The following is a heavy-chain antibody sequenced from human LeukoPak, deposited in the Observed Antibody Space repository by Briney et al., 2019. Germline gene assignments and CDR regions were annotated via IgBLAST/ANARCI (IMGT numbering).Heavy chain of an antibody. J-gene: IGHJ3*02. D-gene: IGHD3-3*01. CDR3: ARDRDTISKGAFDI. CDR1: GFTFSSYG. V-gene: IGHV3-30*02. CDR2: IRYDGSNK. Sequence: GGSLRLSCAASGFTFSSYGMHWVRQAPGKGLEWVAFIRYDGSNKYYADSVKGRFTISRDNSKNTLYLQMNSLRAEDTAVYYCARDRDTISKGAFDIWGQGTMVTVSS.